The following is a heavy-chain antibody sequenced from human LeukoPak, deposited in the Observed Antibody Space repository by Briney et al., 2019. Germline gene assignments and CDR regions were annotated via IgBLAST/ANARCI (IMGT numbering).Heavy chain of an antibody. CDR3: ARLLGGTGYYYGMDV. V-gene: IGHV4-59*08. Sequence: SETLSLTCTVSGGSINSYYWSWIRQPPGKGLEWIGYIYYSGSTNYNPSLKSRVTISVDTSKNQFSLKLSSVTAADTAVYYCARLLGGTGYYYGMDVWGQGTTVTVSS. CDR1: GGSINSYY. D-gene: IGHD3-10*01. CDR2: IYYSGST. J-gene: IGHJ6*02.